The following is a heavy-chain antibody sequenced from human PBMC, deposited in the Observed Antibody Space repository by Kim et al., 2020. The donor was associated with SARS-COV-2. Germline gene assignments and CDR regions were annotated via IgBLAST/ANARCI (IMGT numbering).Heavy chain of an antibody. D-gene: IGHD3-10*01. CDR2: IYYSGST. Sequence: ETLSLTCTVSGGSISSYYWSWIRQPPGKGLEWIGYIYYSGSTNYNPSLKSRVTISVDTSKNQFSLKLSSVTAADTAVYYCAGSGSYYYDAFDIWGQGTMVTVSS. CDR3: AGSGSYYYDAFDI. V-gene: IGHV4-59*01. J-gene: IGHJ3*02. CDR1: GGSISSYY.